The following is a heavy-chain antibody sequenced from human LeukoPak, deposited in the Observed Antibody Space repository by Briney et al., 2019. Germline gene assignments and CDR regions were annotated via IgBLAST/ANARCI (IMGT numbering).Heavy chain of an antibody. J-gene: IGHJ4*02. CDR2: ISAYNGNT. Sequence: ASVKVSCKASGYTFTSYGISWVRQAPGQGLEWMGWISAYNGNTNYAQKLQGRVTMTTDTSTSTAYMELRSLRSDDTAVYYCARTWGTIFGVALYYFDYWGQGTLVTVSS. CDR1: GYTFTSYG. V-gene: IGHV1-18*01. D-gene: IGHD3-3*01. CDR3: ARTWGTIFGVALYYFDY.